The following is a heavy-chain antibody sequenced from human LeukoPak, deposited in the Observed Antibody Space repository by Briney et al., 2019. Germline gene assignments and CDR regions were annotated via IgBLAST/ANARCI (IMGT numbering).Heavy chain of an antibody. Sequence: QPGGSLRLSCAVSGFTFSSYSMNWVRQAPGKGLEWVSYISSSSSTIYYADSVKGRFTISRDNAKNSLYLQMNSLRAEDSAVYYCTRETAFDFWGQGTVVTVSS. CDR2: ISSSSSTI. CDR1: GFTFSSYS. V-gene: IGHV3-48*04. CDR3: TRETAFDF. J-gene: IGHJ3*01.